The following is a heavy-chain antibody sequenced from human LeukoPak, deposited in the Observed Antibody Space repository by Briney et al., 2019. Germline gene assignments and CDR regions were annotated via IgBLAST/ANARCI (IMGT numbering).Heavy chain of an antibody. CDR2: ISYDGSNK. J-gene: IGHJ4*02. Sequence: AGGSLRLSCAASGFTFSSYGMHWVRQAPGKGLEWVAVISYDGSNKYYADSVKGRFTISRDNSKNTLYLQMNSLRAEDTAVYYCAKDLRWGYSYGYPLDYWGQGTLVTVSS. CDR1: GFTFSSYG. CDR3: AKDLRWGYSYGYPLDY. D-gene: IGHD5-18*01. V-gene: IGHV3-30*18.